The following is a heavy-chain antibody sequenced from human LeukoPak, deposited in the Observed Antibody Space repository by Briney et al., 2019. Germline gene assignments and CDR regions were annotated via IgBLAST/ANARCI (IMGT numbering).Heavy chain of an antibody. CDR1: GFTIGPYA. CDR3: ARGGPSVLRYFDWPYYYYYGMDV. V-gene: IGHV3-20*04. CDR2: IKADGSGT. J-gene: IGHJ6*02. Sequence: PGGALRLSCAASGFTIGPYAMYWVRQGPGRGLEWVSVIKADGSGTFYADSVKGRFTISRDNAKNSLCLQMNSLRAEDTAVYYCARGGPSVLRYFDWPYYYYYGMDVWGQGTTVTVSS. D-gene: IGHD3-9*01.